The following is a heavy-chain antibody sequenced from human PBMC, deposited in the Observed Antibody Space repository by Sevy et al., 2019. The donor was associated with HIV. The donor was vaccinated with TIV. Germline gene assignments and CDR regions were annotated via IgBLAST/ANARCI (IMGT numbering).Heavy chain of an antibody. CDR1: GFTFSSYS. CDR2: ISSSSSTI. Sequence: GGSLRLSCAASGFTFSSYSRNWVRQAPGKGLEWVSYISSSSSTIYYADSVKGRFTISRDNAKNSLYLQMNSLRDEDTAVYYCARSHCSSTSCYAYYYYGMDVWGQGTTVTVSS. D-gene: IGHD2-2*01. CDR3: ARSHCSSTSCYAYYYYGMDV. V-gene: IGHV3-48*02. J-gene: IGHJ6*02.